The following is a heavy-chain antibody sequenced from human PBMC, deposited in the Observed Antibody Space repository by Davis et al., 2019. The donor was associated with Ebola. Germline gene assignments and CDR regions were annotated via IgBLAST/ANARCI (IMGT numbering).Heavy chain of an antibody. CDR3: TKDKTMATQYWYFDL. CDR1: GFIFRSYV. J-gene: IGHJ2*01. CDR2: LGTSADT. D-gene: IGHD4/OR15-4a*01. Sequence: GESLKISCAASGFIFRSYVMSWVRQAPGKGLEWVSTLGTSADTYYADSVKGRFTISRDNSKNTLYLQMNSLRAEDTALYYCTKDKTMATQYWYFDLWGRGTLVSVSS. V-gene: IGHV3-23*01.